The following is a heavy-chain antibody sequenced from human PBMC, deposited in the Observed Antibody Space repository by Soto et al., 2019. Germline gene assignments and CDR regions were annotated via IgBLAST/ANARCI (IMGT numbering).Heavy chain of an antibody. CDR1: GYTFTGYY. CDR3: ARDLQRYYDFWSCYDPRPYYGMDV. V-gene: IGHV1-2*04. CDR2: INPNSGGT. Sequence: GASVKVSCKASGYTFTGYYMHWVRQAPGQGLEWMGWINPNSGGTNYAQKFQGWVTMTRDTSISTAYMELSRLRSDDTAVYYCARDLQRYYDFWSCYDPRPYYGMDVWGKGTTVPVSS. D-gene: IGHD3-3*01. J-gene: IGHJ6*04.